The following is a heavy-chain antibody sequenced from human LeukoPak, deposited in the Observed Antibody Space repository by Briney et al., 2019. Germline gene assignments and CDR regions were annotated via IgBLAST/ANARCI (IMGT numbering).Heavy chain of an antibody. CDR1: GGSISSGGYY. D-gene: IGHD3-16*01. V-gene: IGHV4-31*03. J-gene: IGHJ4*02. Sequence: SQTLSLTCTVSGGSISSGGYYWSWIRQHPGKGLEWTGYIYYSGSTYYNPSLKSRVTMSVDTSENQFSLKLSSVTAADTAVYYCATTVGSYFDYWSQGTLVTVSS. CDR2: IYYSGST. CDR3: ATTVGSYFDY.